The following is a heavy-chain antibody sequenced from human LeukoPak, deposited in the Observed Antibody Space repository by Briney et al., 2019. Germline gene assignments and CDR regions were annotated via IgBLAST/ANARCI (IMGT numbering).Heavy chain of an antibody. V-gene: IGHV1-3*03. Sequence: GASVKVSCKASGYTFTSYAMHWVRQAPGQRLEWMGWINAGNGNTKYSQEFQGRVTITRDTSASTAYMELSSLRSEDMAVYYCARDGNANPFDYSNQRGYYYYMDVWGKGTTVTVSS. J-gene: IGHJ6*03. CDR2: INAGNGNT. CDR1: GYTFTSYA. D-gene: IGHD4-11*01. CDR3: ARDGNANPFDYSNQRGYYYYMDV.